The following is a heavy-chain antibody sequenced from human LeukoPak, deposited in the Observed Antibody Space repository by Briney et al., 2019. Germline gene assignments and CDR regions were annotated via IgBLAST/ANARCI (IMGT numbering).Heavy chain of an antibody. CDR1: GFTFSSYG. D-gene: IGHD5-24*01. Sequence: GGSLTLSCAASGFTFSSYGMHWVRQAPGKGLEWVGHISYDGSNKYYADSVKGRFTISRDNSKNTLHLQMNSLRADDTAVYNCAKDRVGDGHNFDYWGLGTLVTVSS. CDR2: ISYDGSNK. V-gene: IGHV3-30*18. CDR3: AKDRVGDGHNFDY. J-gene: IGHJ4*02.